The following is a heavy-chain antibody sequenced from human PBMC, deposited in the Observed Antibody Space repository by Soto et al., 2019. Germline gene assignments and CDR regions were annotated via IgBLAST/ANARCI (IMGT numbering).Heavy chain of an antibody. CDR2: IFFTGIT. J-gene: IGHJ6*02. V-gene: IGHV4-61*01. Sequence: QVQLQESGPGLVRPSETLSLTCTVSGGSVTTGSYNWSWIRRPPGKGLEWSGNIFFTGITHYNPSLNIRVTMSVDKSKNQFSLEVTSVTAADTAVYYCARHGHGMDVWGQGTTVTVSS. CDR1: GGSVTTGSYN. CDR3: ARHGHGMDV.